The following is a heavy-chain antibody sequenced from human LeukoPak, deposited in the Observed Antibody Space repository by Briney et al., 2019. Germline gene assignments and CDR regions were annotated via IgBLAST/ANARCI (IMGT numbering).Heavy chain of an antibody. CDR1: GGSISSSSYH. D-gene: IGHD4-17*01. CDR2: IYYTGTT. Sequence: SETLSLTCTVSGGSISSSSYHWGWIRQPPGKGLEWIGSIYYTGTTYYSPSLRSRLTISVDTSKNQFSLKLSSVTAADTAVYYCARDTVTTVDYWGQGTLVTVSS. J-gene: IGHJ4*02. V-gene: IGHV4-39*07. CDR3: ARDTVTTVDY.